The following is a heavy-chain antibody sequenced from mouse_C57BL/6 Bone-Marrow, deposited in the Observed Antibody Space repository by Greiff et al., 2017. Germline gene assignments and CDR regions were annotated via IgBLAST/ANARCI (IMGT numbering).Heavy chain of an antibody. CDR2: ISDGGSYT. CDR3: ARENYSNYIDY. D-gene: IGHD2-5*01. CDR1: GFTFSSYA. J-gene: IGHJ2*01. Sequence: EVQLVESGGGLVKPGGSLKLSCAASGFTFSSYAMSWVRQTPEKRLEWVATISDGGSYTYYPDNVQGRFTISRDNAKNNLYLQMGHLKSEDTAMYYCARENYSNYIDYWGQGTTLTVSS. V-gene: IGHV5-4*01.